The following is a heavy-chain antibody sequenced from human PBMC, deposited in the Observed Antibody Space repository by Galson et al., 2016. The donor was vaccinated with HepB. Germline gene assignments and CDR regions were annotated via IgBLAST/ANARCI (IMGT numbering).Heavy chain of an antibody. CDR1: GYTFTNYA. D-gene: IGHD2-2*01. CDR2: INTNTGKP. CDR3: AGDQSGHCSSSSCYSVYGMDV. Sequence: CKASGYTFTNYAMNWVRQAPGQGLEWMGWINTNTGKPTYAQGFTGRFVFSLDTSVSTAYLQISSLKAEDTAVYYCAGDQSGHCSSSSCYSVYGMDVWGQGTTVTGSS. J-gene: IGHJ6*02. V-gene: IGHV7-4-1*02.